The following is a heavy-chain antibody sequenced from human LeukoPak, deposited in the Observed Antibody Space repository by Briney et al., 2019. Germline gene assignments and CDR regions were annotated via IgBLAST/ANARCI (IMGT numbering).Heavy chain of an antibody. CDR1: GGTFSSYA. D-gene: IGHD1-26*01. J-gene: IGHJ5*02. V-gene: IGHV1-69*13. CDR2: IIPTFGTA. CDR3: ARGMRWEQSDNWFDP. Sequence: ASVKVSCKASGGTFSSYAISWVRQAPGQGLEWMGGIIPTFGTANYAQKFQGRVTITADESTSTAYMELSSLRSEDTAVYYCARGMRWEQSDNWFDPWGQGTLVTVSS.